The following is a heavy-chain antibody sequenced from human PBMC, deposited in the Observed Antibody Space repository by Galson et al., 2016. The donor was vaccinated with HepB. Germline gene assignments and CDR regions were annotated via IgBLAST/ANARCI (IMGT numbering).Heavy chain of an antibody. CDR2: ITTVRDNYEK. J-gene: IGHJ4*02. V-gene: IGHV3-73*01. CDR1: GFTFSDSA. D-gene: IGHD1-26*01. CDR3: IRHLEWEKPDD. Sequence: SLRLSCAASGFTFSDSAVHWVRQASGRGLEWVADITTVRDNYEKSVAASRGVTITISNDKSPRTAYLQMNSPATDDTAVYYYIRHLEWEKPDDWGQGTLVTVSS.